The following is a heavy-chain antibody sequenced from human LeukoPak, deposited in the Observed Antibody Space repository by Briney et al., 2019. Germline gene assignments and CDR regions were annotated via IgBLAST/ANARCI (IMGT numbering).Heavy chain of an antibody. J-gene: IGHJ4*02. Sequence: GGSLRLSCAASGFSLSNYAMHWVRQAPGKGLEWVSLISSGGTYEYYADSVKGRFTISRDNSKNTLYLQLNSLRAEDTAVYYCARDSTYYYDSGSSGPHYFDNWGQGTLVTVSS. V-gene: IGHV3-30*01. D-gene: IGHD3-10*01. CDR1: GFSLSNYA. CDR2: ISSGGTYE. CDR3: ARDSTYYYDSGSSGPHYFDN.